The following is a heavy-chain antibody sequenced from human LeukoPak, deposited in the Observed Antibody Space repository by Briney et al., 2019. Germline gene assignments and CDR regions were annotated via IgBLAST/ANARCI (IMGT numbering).Heavy chain of an antibody. D-gene: IGHD3-3*01. CDR3: ARANAGNYDFWSGYSNPEYFDY. J-gene: IGHJ4*02. CDR1: GYTFTSYG. CDR2: ISAYNGNT. V-gene: IGHV1-18*01. Sequence: EASVKVSCKASGYTFTSYGISWVRQAPGQGLEWMGWISAYNGNTNYAQKLQGRVTMTTDTSTSTAYMELRSLRPDDTAVYYCARANAGNYDFWSGYSNPEYFDYWGQGTLVTVSS.